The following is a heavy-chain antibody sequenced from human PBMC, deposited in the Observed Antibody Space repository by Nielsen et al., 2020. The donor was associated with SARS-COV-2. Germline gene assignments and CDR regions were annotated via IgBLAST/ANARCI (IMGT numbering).Heavy chain of an antibody. J-gene: IGHJ4*02. CDR1: GGSISSSNW. CDR2: IYHSGST. CDR3: ARASGSYLGYYFDY. D-gene: IGHD1-26*01. Sequence: SETLSLTCAVSGGSISSSNWWSWVRQPPGKGLEWIGEIYHSGSTNYNPSLKSRVTISVDKSKNQFSLKLSSVTAADTAVYYCARASGSYLGYYFDYWGQGTLVTVSS. V-gene: IGHV4-4*02.